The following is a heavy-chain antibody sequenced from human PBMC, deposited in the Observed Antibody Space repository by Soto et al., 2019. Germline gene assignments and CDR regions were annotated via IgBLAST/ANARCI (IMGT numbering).Heavy chain of an antibody. J-gene: IGHJ4*02. CDR3: ESVSYPGQLVLYFDY. CDR2: IWYDGSNK. D-gene: IGHD6-6*01. Sequence: GGSLRLSCAASGFTFSSYGMHWVRQAPGKGLEWVAVIWYDGSNKYYADSVKGRFTISRDNSKNTLYLQMNSLRAEDTAVYYCESVSYPGQLVLYFDYWGQGTLVTVS. V-gene: IGHV3-33*01. CDR1: GFTFSSYG.